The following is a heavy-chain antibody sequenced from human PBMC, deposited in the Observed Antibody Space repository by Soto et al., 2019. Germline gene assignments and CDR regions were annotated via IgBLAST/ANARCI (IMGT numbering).Heavy chain of an antibody. CDR2: ISERDGNT. J-gene: IGHJ6*03. Sequence: QVQLVESGGGLVKPGGSLRLSCAASGFTFSDSFMSWSRQTPGKGLEWLSYISERDGNTYYADSVRGRFTISRDNAKNSVYLQMNSLRAEDTAVYYCAGDQGPNYMAVWGKGTTVTVS. CDR1: GFTFSDSF. V-gene: IGHV3-11*01. CDR3: AGDQGPNYMAV.